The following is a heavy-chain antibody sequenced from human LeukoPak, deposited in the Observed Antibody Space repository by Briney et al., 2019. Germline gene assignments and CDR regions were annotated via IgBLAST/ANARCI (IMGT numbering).Heavy chain of an antibody. J-gene: IGHJ4*02. D-gene: IGHD6-13*01. Sequence: PGSSLRLSCAASGFTFSSYGMHWVRQAPGKGLEWVAVISYDGSNKYYADSVKGRFTISRDNSKNTLYLQMNSLRAEDTAVYYCAKSSPGQQLVLGYWGQGTLVTVSS. V-gene: IGHV3-30*18. CDR1: GFTFSSYG. CDR3: AKSSPGQQLVLGY. CDR2: ISYDGSNK.